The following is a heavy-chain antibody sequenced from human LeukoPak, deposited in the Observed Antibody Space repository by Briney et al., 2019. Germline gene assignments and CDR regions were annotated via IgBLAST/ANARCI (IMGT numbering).Heavy chain of an antibody. CDR2: IYYSGVT. CDR3: ARDLSSTSHIDY. Sequence: PSETLSLTCTVSGGSISSSSYYWGWIRQPPGKGLEWIGSIYYSGVTYYNPSLKSRVTISVDTSKNQFSLKLSSVTAADTAVYHCARDLSSTSHIDYWGQGTLVTVSS. V-gene: IGHV4-39*02. J-gene: IGHJ4*02. D-gene: IGHD2-2*01. CDR1: GGSISSSSYY.